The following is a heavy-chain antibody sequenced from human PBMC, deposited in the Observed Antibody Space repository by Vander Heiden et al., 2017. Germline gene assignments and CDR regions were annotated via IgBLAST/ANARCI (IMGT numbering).Heavy chain of an antibody. CDR2: ISSSSSYI. D-gene: IGHD2-8*01. CDR1: GFTFSSYS. J-gene: IGHJ6*02. V-gene: IGHV3-21*01. Sequence: EVQLVESGGGLVKPGGSLRLSCAASGFTFSSYSMNWVRQAPGKGLEWVSSISSSSSYIYYADSVKGRFTISRDNAKNSLYLQMNSLRAEDTAVYYCARVGASIVLMVYARAWNYGMDVWGQGTTVTVSS. CDR3: ARVGASIVLMVYARAWNYGMDV.